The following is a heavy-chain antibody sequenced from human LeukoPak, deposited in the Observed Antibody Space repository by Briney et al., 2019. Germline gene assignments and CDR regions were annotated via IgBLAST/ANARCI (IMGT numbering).Heavy chain of an antibody. J-gene: IGHJ4*02. Sequence: PGRSLRLSCAASGFTFSNAMHWVRQAPGKGLERVAVISYDGSNKYYADSVKGRFTISRDNSKNTLYLQMNSLRAEDTAVYYCARVSGWRHFDYWGQGTLVTVSS. V-gene: IGHV3-30-3*01. CDR3: ARVSGWRHFDY. CDR1: GFTFSNA. CDR2: ISYDGSNK. D-gene: IGHD6-19*01.